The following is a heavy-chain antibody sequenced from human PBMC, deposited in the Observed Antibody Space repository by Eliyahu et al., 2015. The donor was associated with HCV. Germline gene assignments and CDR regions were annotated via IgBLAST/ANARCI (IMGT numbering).Heavy chain of an antibody. Sequence: QVQLVESGGGVVQPGRSLRLSCAASGFTFRSYDMHWVRQAPGKGLEWVXVILHDGSNKYYADSVKGRFTISRDNSKNTLYLQMNSLRAEDTAVYYCAKDGSLRPRERNYYYGMDVWGQGTTVTVSS. J-gene: IGHJ6*02. V-gene: IGHV3-30*18. CDR1: GFTFRSYD. CDR3: AKDGSLRPRERNYYYGMDV. D-gene: IGHD3-16*01. CDR2: ILHDGSNK.